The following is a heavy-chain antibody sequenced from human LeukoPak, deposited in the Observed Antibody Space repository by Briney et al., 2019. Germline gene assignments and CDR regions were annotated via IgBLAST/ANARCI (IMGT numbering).Heavy chain of an antibody. Sequence: GESLRLSCAASGFTFNTYGMNWVRQPPGKGLEWVSGVSPNGETAYYADSVKGRFTISRDNSKNTVYLQVRSLRAEDTAVYYCAKDLGWIQFGYWGQGALVTVSS. CDR3: AKDLGWIQFGY. V-gene: IGHV3-23*01. J-gene: IGHJ4*02. CDR1: GFTFNTYG. D-gene: IGHD5-18*01. CDR2: VSPNGETA.